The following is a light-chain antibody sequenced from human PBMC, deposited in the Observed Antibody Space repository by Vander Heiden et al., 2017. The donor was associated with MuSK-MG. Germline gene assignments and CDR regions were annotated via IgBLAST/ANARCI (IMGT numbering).Light chain of an antibody. CDR1: QSISSY. CDR2: AAS. Sequence: DIQMTQSPSSLSASVGDRVTITCRASQSISSYLNWYQEKPGKGPKLLTYAASSLESGVPSRFSGSGSGTDFTLTISSLQPEDFAAYFCQQSYSALFTFGPGTKVDIK. V-gene: IGKV1-39*01. J-gene: IGKJ3*01. CDR3: QQSYSALFT.